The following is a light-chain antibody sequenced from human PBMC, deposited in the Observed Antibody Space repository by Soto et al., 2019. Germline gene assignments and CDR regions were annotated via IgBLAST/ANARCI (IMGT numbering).Light chain of an antibody. Sequence: DIQMTQSDSPLSGCVGDRVTXTCRASQSVSYWLAWYQQKTGKAPNLLIYDASSLESGVPSRVSGRGDGTEFTLTISSLQPDDAATYYCQHYNTYSKTFGPGTKVDIK. CDR1: QSVSYW. V-gene: IGKV1-5*01. J-gene: IGKJ3*01. CDR2: DAS. CDR3: QHYNTYSKT.